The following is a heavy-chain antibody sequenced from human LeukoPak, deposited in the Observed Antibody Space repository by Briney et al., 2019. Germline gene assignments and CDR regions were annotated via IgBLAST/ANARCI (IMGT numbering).Heavy chain of an antibody. CDR2: IYYSGST. D-gene: IGHD2-15*01. J-gene: IGHJ5*02. CDR1: GGSISSSSYY. Sequence: SETLSLTCTVSGGSISSSSYYWGWIRQPPGKGLEWIGSIYYSGSTYYNPSLKSRVTISVDTSKNQFSLKLSSVTAADTAVYYCARDVDATSGWFDPWGQGTLVTVSS. V-gene: IGHV4-39*07. CDR3: ARDVDATSGWFDP.